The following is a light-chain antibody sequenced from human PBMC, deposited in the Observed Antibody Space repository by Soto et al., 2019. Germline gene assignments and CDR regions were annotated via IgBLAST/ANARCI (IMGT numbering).Light chain of an antibody. CDR1: QSISNY. CDR2: DAS. Sequence: VLTQSPATLSLYPGARAHLSCRASQSISNYLAWYQLKPGQAPRLLIYDASNRATDIPTRFSGSGSGTDFTLTISSLQPEDFAVYYCQQRDNWPLTFGGGTKVDIK. J-gene: IGKJ4*01. V-gene: IGKV3-11*01. CDR3: QQRDNWPLT.